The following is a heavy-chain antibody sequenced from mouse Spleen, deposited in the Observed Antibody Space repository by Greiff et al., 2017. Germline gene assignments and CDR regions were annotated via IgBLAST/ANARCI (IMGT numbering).Heavy chain of an antibody. CDR1: GFTFSSYG. D-gene: IGHD1-1*01. Sequence: EVKLMESGGDLVKPGGSLKLSCAASGFTFSSYGMSWVRQTPDKRLEWVATISSGGSYTYYPDSVKGRFTISRDNAKNTLYLQMSSLKSEDTAMYYCARGTTVVDYAMDYWGQGTSVTVSS. V-gene: IGHV5-6*02. CDR3: ARGTTVVDYAMDY. CDR2: ISSGGSYT. J-gene: IGHJ4*01.